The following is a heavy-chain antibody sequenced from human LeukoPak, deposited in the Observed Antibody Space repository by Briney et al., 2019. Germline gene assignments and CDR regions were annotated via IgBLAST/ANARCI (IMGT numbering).Heavy chain of an antibody. J-gene: IGHJ4*02. Sequence: GGSLRLSCAASGFTFSSYSMNWVRQAPGKGLEWVSSLSRSSSYVYYADSVKGRFTISRDNAKNSLYLQMNSLRAEDTAVYYCARDLFYYDGSGYYYFDYWGQGTLVTVSS. D-gene: IGHD3-22*01. CDR2: LSRSSSYV. CDR3: ARDLFYYDGSGYYYFDY. CDR1: GFTFSSYS. V-gene: IGHV3-21*01.